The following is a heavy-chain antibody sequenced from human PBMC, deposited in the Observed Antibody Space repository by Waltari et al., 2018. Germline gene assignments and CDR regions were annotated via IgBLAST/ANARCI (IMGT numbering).Heavy chain of an antibody. CDR3: ARGHPGIAAAGTFY. CDR2: IYSGGST. V-gene: IGHV3-53*01. Sequence: EVQLVESGGGLIQPGGSLRLSCAASGFTVSSNYMSWVRQAPGKGLEWVSVIYSGGSTYYADSVKGRFTISRDNSKNTLDLQMNILRAEDTAVYYCARGHPGIAAAGTFYWGQGTLVTVSS. D-gene: IGHD6-13*01. J-gene: IGHJ4*02. CDR1: GFTVSSNY.